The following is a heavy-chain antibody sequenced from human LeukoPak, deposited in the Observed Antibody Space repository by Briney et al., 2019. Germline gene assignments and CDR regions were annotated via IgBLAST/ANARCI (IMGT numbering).Heavy chain of an antibody. D-gene: IGHD3-3*01. CDR3: AKDMTQFWSGPDY. J-gene: IGHJ4*02. CDR2: ISYDGSNK. V-gene: IGHV3-30*18. Sequence: PGGSLRLSCTASGFTFSSYGMHWVRQAPGKGLEWVTVISYDGSNKYFAGSVKGRFTISRDNSKNTLFLQMNSLRAEDTAVYYCAKDMTQFWSGPDYWGQGTLVTVSS. CDR1: GFTFSSYG.